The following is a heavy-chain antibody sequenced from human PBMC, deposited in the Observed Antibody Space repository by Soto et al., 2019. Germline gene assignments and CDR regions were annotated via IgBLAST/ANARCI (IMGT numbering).Heavy chain of an antibody. CDR2: IIPIFGTA. CDR1: GGSFNRHT. J-gene: IGHJ4*02. Sequence: QVQLVQSGAGVRKPGSSVRVSCKASGGSFNRHTISWVRQAPGQGLEWMGGIIPIFGTASHAQKFQGRVTIIADESTSTVYMELSSLRSDDTAIYYCARGWGYDSTDYYYAYWGQGTLVIVSS. D-gene: IGHD3-22*01. CDR3: ARGWGYDSTDYYYAY. V-gene: IGHV1-69*01.